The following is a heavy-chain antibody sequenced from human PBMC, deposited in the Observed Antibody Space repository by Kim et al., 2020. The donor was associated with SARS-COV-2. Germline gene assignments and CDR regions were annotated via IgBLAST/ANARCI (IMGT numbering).Heavy chain of an antibody. CDR3: VRGTRADV. Sequence: DGSQTYYVESMKGRFTISRDNVKNSLDLQMNSLRVEDTAVYYCVRGTRADVWGQGTTVTVSS. V-gene: IGHV3-7*03. CDR2: DGSQT. J-gene: IGHJ6*02. D-gene: IGHD1-7*01.